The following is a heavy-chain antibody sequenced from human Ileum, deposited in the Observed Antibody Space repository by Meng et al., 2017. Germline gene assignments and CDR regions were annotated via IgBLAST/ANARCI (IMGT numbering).Heavy chain of an antibody. Sequence: QVQLVQLGAEVKKPGSAVKVSGKASGGTFSSYANSWVRQAPGQGLEWMGGIIPIFGTANYAQKFQGRVTITADKSTSTAYMELSSLRSEDTAVYYCAIPDCSSTSCYAGYWGQGTLVTVSS. CDR3: AIPDCSSTSCYAGY. CDR2: IIPIFGTA. J-gene: IGHJ4*02. V-gene: IGHV1-69*06. D-gene: IGHD2-2*01. CDR1: GGTFSSYA.